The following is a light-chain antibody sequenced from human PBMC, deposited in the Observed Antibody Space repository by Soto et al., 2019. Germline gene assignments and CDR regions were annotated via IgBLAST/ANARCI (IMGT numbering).Light chain of an antibody. V-gene: IGLV4-69*01. CDR3: QTWGPGIRV. CDR2: LNRDGSH. Sequence: QPVLTQSPSASASLGASVRLTCTLRSGHSEYAIAWHQQQPQKGPRYLMRLNRDGSHTKGDGIPDRFSGSTSGAERYLTISSLQSEDEADYYCQTWGPGIRVFGGGTKVTVL. J-gene: IGLJ3*02. CDR1: SGHSEYA.